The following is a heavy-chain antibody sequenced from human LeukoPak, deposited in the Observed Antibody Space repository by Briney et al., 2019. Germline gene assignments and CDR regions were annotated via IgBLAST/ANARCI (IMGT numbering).Heavy chain of an antibody. V-gene: IGHV1-69*19. J-gene: IGHJ4*02. CDR3: ARCPWQRDGQGAYYFDY. Sequence: SVKVSCKASGGTFSSYAISWVRQAPGQGLEWMGGIIPVFNTADQAQKFQDRVTITADESTSTAYMELSSLRSEDTAVYYCARCPWQRDGQGAYYFDYWGQGTLVTVSS. D-gene: IGHD5-12*01. CDR1: GGTFSSYA. CDR2: IIPVFNTA.